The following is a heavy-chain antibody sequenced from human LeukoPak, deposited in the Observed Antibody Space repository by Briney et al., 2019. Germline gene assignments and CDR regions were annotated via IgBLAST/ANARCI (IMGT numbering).Heavy chain of an antibody. CDR1: GGSISSYY. CDR3: ARTDYSKGRFDP. D-gene: IGHD4-11*01. CDR2: IYTSGST. Sequence: LETLSLTCTVSGGSISSYYWSWIRQPAGKGLEWIGRIYTSGSTNYNPSLKSRVTISVDTSKNQFFLKLTSVTAADTAVYYCARTDYSKGRFDPWGQGTLVTVSS. J-gene: IGHJ5*02. V-gene: IGHV4-4*07.